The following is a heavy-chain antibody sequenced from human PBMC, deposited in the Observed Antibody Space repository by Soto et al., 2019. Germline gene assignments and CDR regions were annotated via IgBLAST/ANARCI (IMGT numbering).Heavy chain of an antibody. CDR3: AIPDAGDFHY. J-gene: IGHJ4*02. CDR1: DSSINSNYY. V-gene: IGHV4-38-2*01. CDR2: IHHSGTT. D-gene: IGHD1-1*01. Sequence: SETLSLTCGVSDSSINSNYYWLWIRQPPGKGLEWIGAIHHSGTTYYTPSLKSRVTISMDTSKNHFSLRLTSVTAADTAKYYCAIPDAGDFHYWGQGALVTVSS.